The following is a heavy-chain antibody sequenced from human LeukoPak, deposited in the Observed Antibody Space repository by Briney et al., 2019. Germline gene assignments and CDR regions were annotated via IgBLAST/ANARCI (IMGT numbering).Heavy chain of an antibody. J-gene: IGHJ3*02. CDR2: IYYSGST. V-gene: IGHV4-39*07. CDR1: GGSISSSSYY. CDR3: ARQLLDCSSWYAAAFDI. D-gene: IGHD6-13*01. Sequence: SETLSLTCTVSGGSISSSSYYWGWIRQPPGKGLEWIGSIYYSGSTYYNPSLKSRVTISVDTSKNQFSLKLSSVTAADTAVYYCARQLLDCSSWYAAAFDIWGQGTMVTVSS.